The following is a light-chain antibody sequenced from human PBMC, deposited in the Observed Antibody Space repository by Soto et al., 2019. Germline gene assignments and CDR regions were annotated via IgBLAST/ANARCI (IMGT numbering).Light chain of an antibody. V-gene: IGKV1-39*01. Sequence: DIQMTQSPSSLSASVGDRVTITCRASQSISSYLNWYQQKPGRAPKILIYAASTLQSGIPSRFSGSGSGTDFTLTISSLQPEDFATYFCQQSYTTPMHTFGQGTKLEI. CDR1: QSISSY. J-gene: IGKJ2*01. CDR2: AAS. CDR3: QQSYTTPMHT.